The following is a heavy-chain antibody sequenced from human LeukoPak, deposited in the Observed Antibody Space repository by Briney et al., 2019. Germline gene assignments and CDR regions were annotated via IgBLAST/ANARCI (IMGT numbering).Heavy chain of an antibody. CDR2: IYPGDSDT. V-gene: IGHV5-51*01. J-gene: IGHJ4*02. D-gene: IGHD4-17*01. CDR1: GYRFTSYW. CDR3: ARHDGDYPFDY. Sequence: GGSLKISFKGSGYRFTSYWIGWVRPMPGKGLEWMGIIYPGDSDTRYSPSFQGQVTISADKSISTAYLQWSSLKASDTAMYYCARHDGDYPFDYWGQGTLVTVSS.